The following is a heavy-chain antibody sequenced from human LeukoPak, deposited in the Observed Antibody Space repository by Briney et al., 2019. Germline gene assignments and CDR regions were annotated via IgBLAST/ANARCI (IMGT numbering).Heavy chain of an antibody. CDR3: ARELVAAAGRVFDY. CDR2: IYYSGST. Sequence: SETLSLTCTVSGGSISSYYWSWIRQPPGKGLEWIGYIYYSGSTNYNPSLKSRVTISIDTSKNQFSLKLSSATAADTAVYYCARELVAAAGRVFDYWGQGTLVTVSS. CDR1: GGSISSYY. D-gene: IGHD6-13*01. J-gene: IGHJ4*02. V-gene: IGHV4-59*01.